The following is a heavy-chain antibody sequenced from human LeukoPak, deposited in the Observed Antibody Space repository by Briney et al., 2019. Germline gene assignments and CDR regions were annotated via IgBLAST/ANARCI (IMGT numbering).Heavy chain of an antibody. CDR2: INPDGSYT. CDR1: GFNFSNFW. J-gene: IGHJ4*02. CDR3: AVDYNGYSDY. Sequence: GGSLRLSCTGSGFNFSNFWIHWVRHAPGKGLDWVSRINPDGSYTSSADSVKGRFTISRDNAKTTLYLQMNSLRAEDTAVYYCAVDYNGYSDYWGQGTLVTVSS. V-gene: IGHV3-74*01. D-gene: IGHD4-11*01.